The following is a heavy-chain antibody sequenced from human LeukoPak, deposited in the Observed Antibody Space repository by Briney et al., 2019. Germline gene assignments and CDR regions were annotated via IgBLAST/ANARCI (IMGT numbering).Heavy chain of an antibody. CDR3: ARGGVAAKYYFDS. V-gene: IGHV4-59*11. CDR1: GGSISPLY. J-gene: IGHJ4*02. Sequence: SSETLSLTCTVSGGSISPLYWSWIRQPPGRGLEFIGYIYYSGTTNYNPSLKSRVTLSVDTSKNQFSLKLSSVTAADTAVYYCARGGVAAKYYFDSWGQGTLVTVSS. CDR2: IYYSGTT. D-gene: IGHD3-10*01.